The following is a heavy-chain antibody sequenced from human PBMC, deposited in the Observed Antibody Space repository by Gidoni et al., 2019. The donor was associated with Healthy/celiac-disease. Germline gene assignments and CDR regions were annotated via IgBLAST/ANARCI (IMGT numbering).Heavy chain of an antibody. CDR3: AREWPKHAFDI. CDR1: GFTFSSYS. CDR2: ISSSSSYI. D-gene: IGHD5-12*01. Sequence: EVQLVESGGGLVKPGGSLRLACAASGFTFSSYSMNWVRQAYGKGLEWVSSISSSSSYIYYADSVKGRFPISRDNAKNSLYLQMNSLRAEDTAVYYCAREWPKHAFDIWGQGTMVTVSS. V-gene: IGHV3-21*01. J-gene: IGHJ3*02.